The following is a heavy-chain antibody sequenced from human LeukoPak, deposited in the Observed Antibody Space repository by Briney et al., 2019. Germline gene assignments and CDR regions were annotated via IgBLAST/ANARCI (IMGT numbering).Heavy chain of an antibody. D-gene: IGHD6-13*01. Sequence: SGGSLRLSCAASGFTFSIYAMSWVRQAPGKGLEWVSAISGSGGSTYFADSVKGRFTISRDNSKNMLYLQMNSLRAEDTAVYYCAKDSRSSSSRGAFDYWGQGTLVTVSS. CDR2: ISGSGGST. V-gene: IGHV3-23*01. CDR3: AKDSRSSSSRGAFDY. CDR1: GFTFSIYA. J-gene: IGHJ4*02.